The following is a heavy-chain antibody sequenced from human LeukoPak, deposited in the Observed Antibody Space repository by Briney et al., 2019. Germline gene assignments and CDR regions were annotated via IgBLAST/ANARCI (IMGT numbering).Heavy chain of an antibody. V-gene: IGHV4-61*02. CDR3: ARDRGPTHYDFWSGLNWFDP. Sequence: SQTLSLTCTVSGGSISSGSYYWSWIRQPAGKGLERIGRIYTSGSTKYNPSLKSRVTISVDTSKNQFSLKLRSVTAADTAVYYCARDRGPTHYDFWSGLNWFDPWGQGTLVTVSS. CDR1: GGSISSGSYY. J-gene: IGHJ5*02. D-gene: IGHD3-3*01. CDR2: IYTSGST.